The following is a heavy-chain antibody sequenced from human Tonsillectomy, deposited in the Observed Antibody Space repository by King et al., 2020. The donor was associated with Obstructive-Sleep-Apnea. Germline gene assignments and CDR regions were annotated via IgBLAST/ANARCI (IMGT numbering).Heavy chain of an antibody. J-gene: IGHJ4*02. CDR1: GFTFDDYG. Sequence: VQLVESGGGLVQPGRSLRLSCAASGFTFDDYGMHWVRQAPGKGLEWVSGISWNSGSIGYADSVKGRFTISRDNAKNSLYMQMNSLRGEDTALYYCAKSYSSGWYVPFDYWGQGTLVTVSS. D-gene: IGHD6-19*01. V-gene: IGHV3-9*01. CDR2: ISWNSGSI. CDR3: AKSYSSGWYVPFDY.